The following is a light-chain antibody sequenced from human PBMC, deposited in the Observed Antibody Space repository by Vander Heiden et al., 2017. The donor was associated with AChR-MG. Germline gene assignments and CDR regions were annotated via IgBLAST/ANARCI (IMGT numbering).Light chain of an antibody. CDR2: DVG. Sequence: QSALTQPASVSGSPGQSITISCTGTSSDVGAYNYVSWYQQHPGKAPKLILYDVGNRPSGVSDRFSGSSSGNTASLTISGLQAEDEADYYCFSYTSRATTWVFGGGTTLTVL. V-gene: IGLV2-14*01. CDR3: FSYTSRATTWV. CDR1: SSDVGAYNY. J-gene: IGLJ3*02.